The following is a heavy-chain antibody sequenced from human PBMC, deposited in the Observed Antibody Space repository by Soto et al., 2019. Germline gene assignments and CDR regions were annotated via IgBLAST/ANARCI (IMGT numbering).Heavy chain of an antibody. J-gene: IGHJ6*02. D-gene: IGHD3-22*01. CDR3: VRDSRSSGYHYGMEV. CDR2: VSGYSGHR. V-gene: IGHV1-18*01. CDR1: HETLTTYG. Sequence: QVHLVPSGAEVKKPGASVKVSCKASHETLTTYGISWVRQAPGQGLEWMGWVSGYSGHRSSAQEFQDRVIMTIDTARSTAYMEHTIQPPDDKDVYFSVRDSRSSGYHYGMEVWGQGTPVFGSS.